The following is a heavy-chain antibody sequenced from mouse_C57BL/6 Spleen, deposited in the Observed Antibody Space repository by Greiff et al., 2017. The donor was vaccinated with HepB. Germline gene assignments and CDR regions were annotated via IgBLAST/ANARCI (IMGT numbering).Heavy chain of an antibody. CDR2: ISDGGSYT. Sequence: EVKLVESGGGLVKPGGSLKLSCAASGFTFSSYAMSWVRQTPEKRLEWVATISDGGSYTYYPDNVKGRFTISRDNAKNNLYLQMSHLKSEDTAMYYCARHYDSFFDYWGQGTTLTVSS. D-gene: IGHD2-4*01. CDR3: ARHYDSFFDY. J-gene: IGHJ2*01. CDR1: GFTFSSYA. V-gene: IGHV5-4*03.